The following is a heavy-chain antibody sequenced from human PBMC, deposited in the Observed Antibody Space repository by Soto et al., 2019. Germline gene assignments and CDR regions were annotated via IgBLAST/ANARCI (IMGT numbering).Heavy chain of an antibody. D-gene: IGHD3-10*01. V-gene: IGHV3-30*18. CDR2: ISYDGSHK. CDR1: GFTFSNYG. Sequence: QAQLVESGGGVVQPGRSLRLSCAASGFTFSNYGFHWVRQAPGKGLEWVAVISYDGSHKYYTDSVKGRFTISRDNSKNTVALQMNNPRPYDTAVYYLAKDSGEPHDPPLYNWFDPWGLGTLVTVSS. CDR3: AKDSGEPHDPPLYNWFDP. J-gene: IGHJ5*02.